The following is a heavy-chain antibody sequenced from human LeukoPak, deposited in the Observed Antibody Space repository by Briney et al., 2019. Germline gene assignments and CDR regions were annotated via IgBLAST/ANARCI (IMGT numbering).Heavy chain of an antibody. CDR2: IYYSGNT. J-gene: IGHJ4*02. CDR1: GGSITSYY. Sequence: PSETLSLTRTVSGGSITSYYWSWLRQPPGKGLEWIGYIYYSGNTNYNPSLKSRVTISVDTSKKQFSLKLSSVTAADTAVYYCARFRYPQTLYYFDYWGQGTLVTVSS. CDR3: ARFRYPQTLYYFDY. D-gene: IGHD1-1*01. V-gene: IGHV4-59*01.